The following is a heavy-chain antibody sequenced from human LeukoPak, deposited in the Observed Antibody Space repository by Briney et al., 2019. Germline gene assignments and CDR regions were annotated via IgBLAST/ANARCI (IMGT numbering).Heavy chain of an antibody. J-gene: IGHJ4*02. V-gene: IGHV3-74*01. D-gene: IGHD2-2*01. CDR2: INTDGSST. Sequence: PGGSLRFSCAASGFTFSTHWMHWVRQAPGKGLVWVSRINTDGSSTTYADSVKGRFTISRDNAKNTVYLQMNSLRAEDTAVYYCARDRGHAYFFDYWGQGALVTVSS. CDR3: ARDRGHAYFFDY. CDR1: GFTFSTHW.